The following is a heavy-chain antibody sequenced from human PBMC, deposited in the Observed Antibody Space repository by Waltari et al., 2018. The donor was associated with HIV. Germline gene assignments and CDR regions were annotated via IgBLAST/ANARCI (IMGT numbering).Heavy chain of an antibody. J-gene: IGHJ6*02. D-gene: IGHD3-10*01. CDR3: ARAPRGDGMDV. CDR2: ISSSTSFI. V-gene: IGHV3-21*01. Sequence: EVQVVESGGGLVKPGGSLRLSCAASGFSLSSYSMNWVRQAPGKGLEWVSSISSSTSFIYYAASVKGRFTISRDNAKNSLYLQMNSLRAEDTAVYYCARAPRGDGMDVWGQG. CDR1: GFSLSSYS.